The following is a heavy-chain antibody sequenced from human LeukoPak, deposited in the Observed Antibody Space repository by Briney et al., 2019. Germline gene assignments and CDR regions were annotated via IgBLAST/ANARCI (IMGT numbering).Heavy chain of an antibody. D-gene: IGHD2-8*01. V-gene: IGHV4-59*01. CDR2: IYYSGST. CDR1: GGPISTYY. Sequence: SETLSLTCTVSGGPISTYYWSWIRQPPGKGLEWIGYIYYSGSTNYGPSLQSRVTISVDTSRNQFSLRLSSVTAADTAMYYCARSGTKTNGFDYWGQGTLVTVSS. J-gene: IGHJ4*02. CDR3: ARSGTKTNGFDY.